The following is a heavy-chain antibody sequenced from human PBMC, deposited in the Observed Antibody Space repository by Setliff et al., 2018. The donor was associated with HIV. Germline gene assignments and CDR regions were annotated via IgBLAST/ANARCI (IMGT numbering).Heavy chain of an antibody. Sequence: PGGSLRLSCAASGLNVSRCDMHWVRQAPGKGLDWLAVSWFDGNNRRYAASVKGRFTISRDNSKNTLYLHLDSLTGEDTAIYFCTRAPPTTVVSFFDYWGQGTLVTVSS. J-gene: IGHJ4*02. CDR2: SWFDGNNR. V-gene: IGHV3-33*04. CDR3: TRAPPTTVVSFFDY. D-gene: IGHD4-17*01. CDR1: GLNVSRCD.